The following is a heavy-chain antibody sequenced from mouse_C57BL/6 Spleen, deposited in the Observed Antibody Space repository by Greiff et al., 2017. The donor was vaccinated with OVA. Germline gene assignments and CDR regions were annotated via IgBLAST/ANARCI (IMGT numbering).Heavy chain of an antibody. Sequence: EVQLQQSGPELVKPGASVKISCKASGYTFTDYYMNWVKQSHGKSLEWIGDINPNNGGTSYNQKFKGKATLTVDKSSSTAYMELRSLTSEDSAVYYCARSGYGNYLDYWGQGTTLTVSS. J-gene: IGHJ2*01. CDR1: GYTFTDYY. V-gene: IGHV1-26*01. CDR2: INPNNGGT. D-gene: IGHD2-10*02. CDR3: ARSGYGNYLDY.